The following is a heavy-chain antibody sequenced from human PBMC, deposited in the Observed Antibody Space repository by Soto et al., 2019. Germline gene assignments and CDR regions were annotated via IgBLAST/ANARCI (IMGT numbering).Heavy chain of an antibody. D-gene: IGHD2-15*01. CDR3: ARIIGYCRNNDCSWTFDI. V-gene: IGHV5-51*01. CDR1: GYSFIIYW. Sequence: VESLKISCKTSGYSFIIYWVAWVRQLPGKGLEWMGTFYPGDSTSTYSPSFQGQVTISVDKSISTAYLQLSSLKVSDTAMYYCARIIGYCRNNDCSWTFDIWGQGTMVTVSS. J-gene: IGHJ3*02. CDR2: FYPGDSTS.